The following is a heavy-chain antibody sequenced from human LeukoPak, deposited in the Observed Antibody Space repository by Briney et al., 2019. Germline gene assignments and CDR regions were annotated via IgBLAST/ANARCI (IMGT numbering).Heavy chain of an antibody. J-gene: IGHJ6*03. CDR2: IYPSGSA. Sequence: PSETLSLTCTVSGDSISSGSFYWSWIRQPAGRGLEWIGRIYPSGSANYNPSLKSRVTISVDTSKNQFSLKLSSVTAADTAVYYCARDQHSRIFGVVISHYMDVWGKGTTVTVSS. V-gene: IGHV4-61*02. CDR1: GDSISSGSFY. D-gene: IGHD3-3*01. CDR3: ARDQHSRIFGVVISHYMDV.